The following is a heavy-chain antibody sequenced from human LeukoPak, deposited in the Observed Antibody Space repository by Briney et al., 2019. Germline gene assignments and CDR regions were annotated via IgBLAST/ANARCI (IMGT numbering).Heavy chain of an antibody. CDR3: ARIPDTAMVTPPYYFDY. CDR2: IYPGDSDT. CDR1: GYRFTSYW. D-gene: IGHD5-18*01. J-gene: IGHJ4*02. V-gene: IGHV5-51*01. Sequence: GESLKISCKGSGYRFTSYWIGWVRQIPGEGLEWMVIIYPGDSDTRYSPSFQGQVTISADKSISTAYLQWSSLKASDTAMYYCARIPDTAMVTPPYYFDYWGQGTLVTVSS.